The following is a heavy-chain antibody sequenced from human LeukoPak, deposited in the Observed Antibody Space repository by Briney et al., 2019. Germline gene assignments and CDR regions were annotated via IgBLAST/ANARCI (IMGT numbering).Heavy chain of an antibody. CDR3: ARLDTMVRGVDY. Sequence: ASVKVSCKASGGTFSSYAISWVRQAPGQGLEWMGWISAYNGNTNYAQKLQGRVTMTTDTSTSTAYMELRSLRSDDTAVYYCARLDTMVRGVDYWGQGTLVTVSS. D-gene: IGHD3-10*01. J-gene: IGHJ4*02. V-gene: IGHV1-18*01. CDR1: GGTFSSYA. CDR2: ISAYNGNT.